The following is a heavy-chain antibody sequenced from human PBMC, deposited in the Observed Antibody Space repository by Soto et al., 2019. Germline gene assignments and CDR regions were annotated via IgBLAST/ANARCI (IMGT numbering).Heavy chain of an antibody. Sequence: SETLSLTCTVSGGSISTNYWSWIRQPPGKGLEWIGIIYYSGSTNYNPSLKSRVTISVDTSKNQFSLKLSSVTAADTAVYYCARHPSDFWFDPWGQGTLVTVSS. CDR2: IYYSGST. CDR1: GGSISTNY. CDR3: ARHPSDFWFDP. D-gene: IGHD2-21*02. V-gene: IGHV4-59*08. J-gene: IGHJ5*02.